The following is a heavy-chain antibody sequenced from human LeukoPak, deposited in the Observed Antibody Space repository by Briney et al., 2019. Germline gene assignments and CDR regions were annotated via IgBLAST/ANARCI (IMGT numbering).Heavy chain of an antibody. CDR1: GFTFSSYG. V-gene: IGHV3-30*03. D-gene: IGHD6-19*01. Sequence: GGSLRLSYAASGFTFSSYGMHWVRQAPGKGLEWVAVISYDGSNKYYADSVKGRFTISRDNSKNTLYLQMNSLRAEDTAVYYCARVGNGGVAGWYFDYWGQGTLVTVSS. CDR2: ISYDGSNK. CDR3: ARVGNGGVAGWYFDY. J-gene: IGHJ4*02.